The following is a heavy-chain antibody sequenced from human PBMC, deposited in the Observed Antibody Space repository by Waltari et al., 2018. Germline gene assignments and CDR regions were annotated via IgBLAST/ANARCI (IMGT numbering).Heavy chain of an antibody. J-gene: IGHJ4*02. CDR3: ARRGYCGIDCYSNYFDF. V-gene: IGHV4-34*01. CDR1: GGSFNFYY. Sequence: QVLLQQWGAGLLKPSETLSLTCAVYGGSFNFYYWSWIRQPPGEGLEWIGEITHSGSTNYHPSLKSRVSRSVDTPNNQFSLKLTSVTAADTAAYYCARRGYCGIDCYSNYFDFWGQGTLVTVSS. CDR2: ITHSGST. D-gene: IGHD2-21*01.